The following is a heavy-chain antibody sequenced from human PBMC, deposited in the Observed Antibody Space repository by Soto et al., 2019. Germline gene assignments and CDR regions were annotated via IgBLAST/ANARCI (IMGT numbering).Heavy chain of an antibody. CDR2: IYYSGST. J-gene: IGHJ4*02. V-gene: IGHV4-59*01. Sequence: SETLSLTCTVSGGSISSYYWSWIRQPPGKGLEWIGYIYYSGSTNYNPSLKSRVTISVDTSKNQFSLKLSSVTAADTAVYYCARVGGYGFGGVYYFDYWGQGTLVTVSS. CDR1: GGSISSYY. D-gene: IGHD5-12*01. CDR3: ARVGGYGFGGVYYFDY.